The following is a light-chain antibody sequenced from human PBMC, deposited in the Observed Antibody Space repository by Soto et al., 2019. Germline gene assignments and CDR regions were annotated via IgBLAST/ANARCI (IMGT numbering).Light chain of an antibody. CDR3: HQYSNWPLT. CDR1: QSINNN. Sequence: EIVMTQSPATLSVSPGERATLSCRASQSINNNLAWYQQRPGQAPRLLIFGASTRATGVPARFSGSGSGTEFTLTISSLQAEDFAVFYCHQYSNWPLTFGGGTKVDIK. CDR2: GAS. J-gene: IGKJ4*01. V-gene: IGKV3D-15*01.